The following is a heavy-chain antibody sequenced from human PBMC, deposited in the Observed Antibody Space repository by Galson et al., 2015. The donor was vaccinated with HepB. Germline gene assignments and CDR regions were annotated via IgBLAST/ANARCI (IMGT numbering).Heavy chain of an antibody. D-gene: IGHD5-18*01. V-gene: IGHV3-30*18. CDR1: GFTFSRYG. Sequence: SLRLSCAASGFTFSRYGMHWVRQAPGKGLEWVAVIAYAGSNNYYGDSVKDRFSISRDNSKNTLYLQMNSLRPEDTAVYFCAKASLGQLWHNFCDYWGQGSLVTVSS. CDR3: AKASLGQLWHNFCDY. J-gene: IGHJ4*02. CDR2: IAYAGSNN.